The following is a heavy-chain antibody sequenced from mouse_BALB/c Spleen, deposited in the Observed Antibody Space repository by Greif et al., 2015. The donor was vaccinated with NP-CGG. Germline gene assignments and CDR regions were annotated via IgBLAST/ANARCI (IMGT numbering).Heavy chain of an antibody. D-gene: IGHD1-1*01. Sequence: VQGVESGPGLVQPSQSLSITCTVSGFSLTSYGVHWVRQSPGKGLEWLGVIWSGGSTDYNAAFISRLSISKDNSKSQVFFKMNSLQADDTAIYYCARAYYYGSSYWYFDVWGAGTTVTVSS. J-gene: IGHJ1*01. CDR1: GFSLTSYG. V-gene: IGHV2-4-1*01. CDR3: ARAYYYGSSYWYFDV. CDR2: IWSGGST.